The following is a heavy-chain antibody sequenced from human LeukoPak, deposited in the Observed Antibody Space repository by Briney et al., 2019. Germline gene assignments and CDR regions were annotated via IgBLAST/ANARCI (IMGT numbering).Heavy chain of an antibody. Sequence: GASVKVSCKASGYSFSDYYMHWVRHAPGQGLEWMGWINPTSGGTNYAQKFQGRVTMTRDTSISTAYMEVSRLTSDDTAVYFCARPGIFGVGNFDYWGQGTLVTVSS. CDR1: GYSFSDYY. D-gene: IGHD3-3*01. V-gene: IGHV1-2*02. J-gene: IGHJ4*02. CDR2: INPTSGGT. CDR3: ARPGIFGVGNFDY.